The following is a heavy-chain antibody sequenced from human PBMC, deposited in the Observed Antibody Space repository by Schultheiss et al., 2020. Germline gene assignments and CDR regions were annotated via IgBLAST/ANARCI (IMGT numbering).Heavy chain of an antibody. CDR1: GYTFTSFG. D-gene: IGHD6-13*01. CDR3: AREGKGVAAVTTKRYYYYGMDV. CDR2: ISAYNGNT. J-gene: IGHJ6*02. V-gene: IGHV1-18*01. Sequence: GESLKISCKASGYTFTSFGFSWVRQAPGQGLEWMGWISAYNGNTNYAQKFQGRVTMTTDTSTSTTYMELRNLRSDDTAVYYCAREGKGVAAVTTKRYYYYGMDVWGQGTTVTVSS.